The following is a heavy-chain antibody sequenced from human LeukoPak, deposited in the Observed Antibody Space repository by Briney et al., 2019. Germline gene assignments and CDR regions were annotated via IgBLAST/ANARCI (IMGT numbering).Heavy chain of an antibody. J-gene: IGHJ5*02. CDR2: INWNGGST. CDR3: ARDSAPMVRGVPTHWFDP. CDR1: GFTFDDYG. Sequence: GGSLRLSCAASGFTFDDYGMSWVRQAPGKGLEWVSGINWNGGSTGYADSVKGRFTISRDNAKNSLYLQMNSLRAEDTALYYCARDSAPMVRGVPTHWFDPWGQGTLVTVSS. V-gene: IGHV3-20*04. D-gene: IGHD3-10*01.